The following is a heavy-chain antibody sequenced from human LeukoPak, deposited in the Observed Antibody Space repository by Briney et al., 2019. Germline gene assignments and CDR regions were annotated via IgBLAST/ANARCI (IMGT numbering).Heavy chain of an antibody. CDR3: ARDCGGGSCYGPYDAFDI. V-gene: IGHV3-23*01. Sequence: GGSLRLSCAASGFTFSSYTMSWVRQAPGKGLEWVSAISGSGGSTYYADSVKGRFTISRDNSKNSLYLQMNSLRAEDSAVYYCARDCGGGSCYGPYDAFDIWGQGTMVTASS. D-gene: IGHD2-15*01. CDR1: GFTFSSYT. CDR2: ISGSGGST. J-gene: IGHJ3*02.